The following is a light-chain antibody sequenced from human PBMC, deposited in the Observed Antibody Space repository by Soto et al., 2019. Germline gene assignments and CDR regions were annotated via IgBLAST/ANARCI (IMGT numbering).Light chain of an antibody. CDR2: DAS. CDR3: QQRGDWSLYT. Sequence: EIVLTQSPATLSLSPGERATLSCRASQSISYNLAWYQQKPGQAPRHLIYDASNRATGVPARFSGSGSGTDFTLSISSLEPEDFAVYYCQQRGDWSLYTFGQGSRLEIK. V-gene: IGKV3-11*01. J-gene: IGKJ2*01. CDR1: QSISYN.